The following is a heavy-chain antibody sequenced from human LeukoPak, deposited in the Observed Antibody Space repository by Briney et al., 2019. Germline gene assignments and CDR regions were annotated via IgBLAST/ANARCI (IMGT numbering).Heavy chain of an antibody. CDR2: ISGSGGST. CDR3: AKDHYSSGWYPTPFDY. V-gene: IGHV3-23*01. CDR1: GFTFSSYA. D-gene: IGHD6-19*01. J-gene: IGHJ4*02. Sequence: GGSLRLSCAASGFTFSSYAMSWVRQAPGKGLEWVSAISGSGGSTHYSYSVKGRFTISRDNSKNTLYLQMNSLRAEDTAVYYCAKDHYSSGWYPTPFDYWGQGTLVTVSS.